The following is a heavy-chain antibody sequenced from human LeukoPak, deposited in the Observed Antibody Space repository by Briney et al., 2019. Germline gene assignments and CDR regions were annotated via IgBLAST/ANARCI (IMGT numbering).Heavy chain of an antibody. J-gene: IGHJ5*02. CDR2: IIPIFGTA. CDR1: GGTFSSYA. V-gene: IGHV1-69*05. Sequence: SVKVSCKASGGTFSSYAISWVRQAPGQGLEWMGGIIPIFGTANYAQKFQGRVTMTRDTSISTAYMELSRLRSDDTAVYYCARGCGSTSCYKYNWFDPWGQGTLVTVSS. D-gene: IGHD2-2*02. CDR3: ARGCGSTSCYKYNWFDP.